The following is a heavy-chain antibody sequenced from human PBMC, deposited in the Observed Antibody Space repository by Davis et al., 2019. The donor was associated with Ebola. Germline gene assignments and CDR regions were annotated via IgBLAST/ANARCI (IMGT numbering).Heavy chain of an antibody. Sequence: MPSETLSLTCTVSGGSISSGDYYWSWIRQPPGKGLEWIGYIYYSGSTYYNPSLKSRVTISVDTSKNQFSLKLSSVTAADTAVYYCARALLRYFDWSYYFDYWGQGTLVTVSS. CDR2: IYYSGST. J-gene: IGHJ4*02. V-gene: IGHV4-30-4*01. CDR1: GGSISSGDYY. D-gene: IGHD3-9*01. CDR3: ARALLRYFDWSYYFDY.